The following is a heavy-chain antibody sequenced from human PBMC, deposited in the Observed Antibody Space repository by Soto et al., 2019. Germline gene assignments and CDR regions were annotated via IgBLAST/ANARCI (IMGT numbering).Heavy chain of an antibody. V-gene: IGHV3-23*01. CDR1: GFTFSSYA. J-gene: IGHJ4*02. D-gene: IGHD3-3*01. CDR3: AKRNDFWSGYYFDY. Sequence: LRLSCAASGFTFSSYAMSWVRQAPGKGLEWVSAISGSGGSTYYADSVKGRFTISRDNSKNTLYLQMNSLRAEDTAVYYCAKRNDFWSGYYFDYWGQGTLVTVSS. CDR2: ISGSGGST.